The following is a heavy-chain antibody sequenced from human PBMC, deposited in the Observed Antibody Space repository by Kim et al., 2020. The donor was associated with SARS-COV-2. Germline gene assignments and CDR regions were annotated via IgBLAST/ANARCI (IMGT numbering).Heavy chain of an antibody. V-gene: IGHV4-39*06. Sequence: SETLSLTCTVSGGSISSSSYYWGWIRQPPGKGLEWIGSIHYSRTTYYNPSLKSRVTMSLDTSKNRFALKLSSVTAADTAVYYCARVGYYFESGGYYPIDYWGQGNLVTVSS. D-gene: IGHD3-22*01. J-gene: IGHJ4*02. CDR3: ARVGYYFESGGYYPIDY. CDR2: IHYSRTT. CDR1: GGSISSSSYY.